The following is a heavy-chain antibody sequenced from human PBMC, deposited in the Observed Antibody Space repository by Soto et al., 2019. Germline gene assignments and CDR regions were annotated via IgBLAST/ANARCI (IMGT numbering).Heavy chain of an antibody. V-gene: IGHV3-23*01. Sequence: RGDRRDCCAGSGVTFCRYSKSWGRQAPGKGLEWVSAISGGGGSTYNADSVKGRVTISRDNYKNTLYLQMNSLRAGDTAVYYCARPNLYCSSTSCYDYWGQGTLVTVSS. CDR3: ARPNLYCSSTSCYDY. D-gene: IGHD2-2*01. CDR1: GVTFCRYS. J-gene: IGHJ4*02. CDR2: ISGGGGST.